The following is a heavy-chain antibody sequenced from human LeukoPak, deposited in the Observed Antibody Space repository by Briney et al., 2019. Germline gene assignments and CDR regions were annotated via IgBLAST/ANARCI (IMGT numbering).Heavy chain of an antibody. CDR2: ISSSSSYI. J-gene: IGHJ6*02. CDR1: GFTFSSYS. CDR3: ARDIVVVPAATKDTYYYYGMDV. Sequence: GGSLRLSCAASGFTFSSYSMNWVRQAPGKGLEWVSSISSSSSYIYYADSVKGRFTISRDNAKNSLYLQMNSLRAEDTAVYYCARDIVVVPAATKDTYYYYGMDVWGQGTTVTVSS. D-gene: IGHD2-2*01. V-gene: IGHV3-21*01.